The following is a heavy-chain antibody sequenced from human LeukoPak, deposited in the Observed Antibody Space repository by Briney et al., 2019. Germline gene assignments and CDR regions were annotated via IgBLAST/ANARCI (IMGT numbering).Heavy chain of an antibody. J-gene: IGHJ4*02. V-gene: IGHV1-18*01. D-gene: IGHD3-10*01. CDR3: TRDRDYYGSGSYIDY. CDR2: ISAYNGNT. Sequence: ASVKVSCKASGYTFTSYGISWVRQAPGQGLEWMGWISAYNGNTNYAQKLQGRVTMTTDTSTSTAYMELRSLRSDDTAVYYCTRDRDYYGSGSYIDYWGQGTLVTVSS. CDR1: GYTFTSYG.